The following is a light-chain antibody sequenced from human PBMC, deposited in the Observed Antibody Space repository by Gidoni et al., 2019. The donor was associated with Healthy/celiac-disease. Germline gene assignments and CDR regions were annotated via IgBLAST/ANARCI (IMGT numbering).Light chain of an antibody. CDR3: QQRSNWPQWT. CDR2: DAS. J-gene: IGKJ1*01. V-gene: IGKV3-11*01. Sequence: DIVLTQSPATLSVSPGERATLSCRASQSVSSYLAWYQQKPGQAPRLLIYDASNRATGIPARFSGSGSGTDFTLTISSLEPEDFAVYYCQQRSNWPQWTFGQGTKVEIK. CDR1: QSVSSY.